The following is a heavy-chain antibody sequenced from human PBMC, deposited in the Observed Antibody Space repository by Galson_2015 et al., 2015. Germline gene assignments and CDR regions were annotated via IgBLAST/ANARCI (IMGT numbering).Heavy chain of an antibody. CDR1: GFTFSSYG. Sequence: SLRLSCAASGFTFSSYGMHWVRQAPGKGLEWVAVIWYDGSNKYYADSVKGRFTISRDNSKNTLYLQMNSLRAEDTAVYYCARDNRGGRIDYWGQGTLVTVSS. CDR3: ARDNRGGRIDY. J-gene: IGHJ4*02. CDR2: IWYDGSNK. D-gene: IGHD1-14*01. V-gene: IGHV3-33*01.